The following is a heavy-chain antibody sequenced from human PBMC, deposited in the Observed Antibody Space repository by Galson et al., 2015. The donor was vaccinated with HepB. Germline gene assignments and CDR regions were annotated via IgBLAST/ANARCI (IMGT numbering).Heavy chain of an antibody. J-gene: IGHJ6*02. V-gene: IGHV3-64*01. CDR3: ARDSGSGYYGYYYGMDV. Sequence: SLRLSCAASGFTFSSYAMHWVRQAPGKGLEYVSAISSNGGSTYYANSVKGRFTISRANSKNTLYLQMGSLRAEDMAVYYCARDSGSGYYGYYYGMDVWGQGTTVTVSS. CDR1: GFTFSSYA. D-gene: IGHD3-22*01. CDR2: ISSNGGST.